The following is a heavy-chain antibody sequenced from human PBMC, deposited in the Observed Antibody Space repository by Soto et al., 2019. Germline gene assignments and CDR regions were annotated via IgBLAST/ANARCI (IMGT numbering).Heavy chain of an antibody. Sequence: SDTLSLTCTVSGGSISSSSYYWGWIRQPPGKGLEWIGSIYYSGSTCYNPSLKSRVTISVDTSKNQFSLKLSSVTAADTAVYYCATRLGIAAAGNDYWGQGTLVTVSS. J-gene: IGHJ4*02. CDR2: IYYSGST. CDR3: ATRLGIAAAGNDY. D-gene: IGHD6-13*01. CDR1: GGSISSSSYY. V-gene: IGHV4-39*01.